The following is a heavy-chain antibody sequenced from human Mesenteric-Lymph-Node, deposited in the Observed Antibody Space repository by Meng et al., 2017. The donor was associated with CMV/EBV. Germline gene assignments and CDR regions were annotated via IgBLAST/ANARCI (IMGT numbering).Heavy chain of an antibody. D-gene: IGHD3-10*01. CDR1: GFTFSSYA. CDR2: IKQDGSEK. J-gene: IGHJ4*02. V-gene: IGHV3-7*01. CDR3: ARADVLLWFGESDY. Sequence: GESLKISCAASGFTFSSYAMHWVRQAPGKGLEWVANIKQDGSEKYYVDSVKGRFTISRDNAKNSLYLQMNSLRAEDTAVYYCARADVLLWFGESDYWGQGTLVTVSS.